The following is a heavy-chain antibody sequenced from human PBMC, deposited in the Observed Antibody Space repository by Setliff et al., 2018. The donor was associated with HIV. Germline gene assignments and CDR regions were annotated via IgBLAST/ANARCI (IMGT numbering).Heavy chain of an antibody. Sequence: SETLSLTCTVSGGSISSSFHYWGWIRQPPGKGLEWIASLYYSGNTYYNPSLKSRVTILVDTSKNQFSLRLRSVTVADTVVYFCARGDYDSGGYYFDKWGQGTLVTVSS. V-gene: IGHV4-39*07. CDR1: GGSISSSFHY. J-gene: IGHJ4*02. CDR3: ARGDYDSGGYYFDK. CDR2: LYYSGNT. D-gene: IGHD3-22*01.